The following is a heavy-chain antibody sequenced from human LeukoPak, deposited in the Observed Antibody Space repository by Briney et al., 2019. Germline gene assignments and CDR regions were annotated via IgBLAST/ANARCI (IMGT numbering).Heavy chain of an antibody. CDR1: GYTFTTYG. CDR3: ARTRPSRYSSSSADY. Sequence: GASVKVSCKASGYTFTTYGISWVRQAPGQGLEWMGWISANNGHTNYAQKLQGRVTMTTDTSTSTAYMELRSLRSDDTAVYYCARTRPSRYSSSSADYWGQGTLVTVSS. D-gene: IGHD6-6*01. J-gene: IGHJ4*02. CDR2: ISANNGHT. V-gene: IGHV1-18*01.